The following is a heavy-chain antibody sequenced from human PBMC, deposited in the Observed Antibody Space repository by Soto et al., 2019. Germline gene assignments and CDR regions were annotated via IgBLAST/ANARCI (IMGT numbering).Heavy chain of an antibody. Sequence: VQLVESGGGLVQPGGSLRLSCAASGFAFGSYWMHWVRQAPGKGLVWVSRISQDGAIATQADSVKGRFTISRDNSKNTLFLQMNSLRADGTAVLYCLRDQRHRNEFVDQSGQGTLVTGSS. CDR1: GFAFGSYW. CDR2: ISQDGAIA. D-gene: IGHD1-1*01. J-gene: IGHJ4*02. V-gene: IGHV3-74*01. CDR3: LRDQRHRNEFVDQ.